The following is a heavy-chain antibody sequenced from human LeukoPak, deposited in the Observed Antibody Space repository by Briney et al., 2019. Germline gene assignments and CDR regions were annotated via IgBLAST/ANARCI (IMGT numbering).Heavy chain of an antibody. J-gene: IGHJ4*02. CDR3: ARRSPYDILTGYYLDY. CDR1: GGSISSSSYY. D-gene: IGHD3-9*01. V-gene: IGHV4-39*01. CDR2: IYYSGST. Sequence: KSSETLSLTCTVSGGSISSSSYYWGWIRQAPGKGLEWIGSIYYSGSTYYNPSLKSRVAISVDTSKNQFSLKLSSVTAADTAVYYCARRSPYDILTGYYLDYWGQGTLVTVSS.